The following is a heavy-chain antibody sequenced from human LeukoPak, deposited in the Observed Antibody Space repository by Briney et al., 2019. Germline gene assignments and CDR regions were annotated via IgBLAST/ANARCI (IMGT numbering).Heavy chain of an antibody. CDR2: IIPIFGTA. Sequence: SVKVSCKASGGTFSSYAISWVRQAPGQGLEWMGRIIPIFGTANYAQKFQGRVTITTDESTSTAYMELSSLRSEDTAVYYCARGFWSAQGDYYYYMDVWGKGTTVTVSS. V-gene: IGHV1-69*05. CDR3: ARGFWSAQGDYYYYMDV. D-gene: IGHD3-3*01. J-gene: IGHJ6*03. CDR1: GGTFSSYA.